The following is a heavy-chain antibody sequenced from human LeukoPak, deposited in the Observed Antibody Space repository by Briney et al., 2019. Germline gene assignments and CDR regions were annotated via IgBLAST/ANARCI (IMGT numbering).Heavy chain of an antibody. Sequence: GGSLRLSCVASGFTFSGSAIHWVRQASGKGLESVGHIRSKTNNYATAYAASVKGRFTISRDDSKNTAYLQMSSLETEDTAVYYCARDAPTAYSGSSGYFDYWGQGTLATVSS. CDR1: GFTFSGSA. V-gene: IGHV3-73*01. D-gene: IGHD1-26*01. J-gene: IGHJ4*02. CDR3: ARDAPTAYSGSSGYFDY. CDR2: IRSKTNNYAT.